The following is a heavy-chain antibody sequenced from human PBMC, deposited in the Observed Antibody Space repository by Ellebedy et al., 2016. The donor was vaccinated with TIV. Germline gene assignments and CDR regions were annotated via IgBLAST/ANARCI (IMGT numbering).Heavy chain of an antibody. CDR2: ISSSSSYI. CDR3: ARDTCFSTSCYSDY. CDR1: GFIFSSYS. V-gene: IGHV3-21*01. D-gene: IGHD2-2*01. J-gene: IGHJ4*02. Sequence: GESLKISXAASGFIFSSYSMNWVRQAPGKGLEWVSSISSSSSYIYYADSVKGRFTISRDNAKNTLYLQMNSLRAEDTAVYYCARDTCFSTSCYSDYWGQGALVTVSS.